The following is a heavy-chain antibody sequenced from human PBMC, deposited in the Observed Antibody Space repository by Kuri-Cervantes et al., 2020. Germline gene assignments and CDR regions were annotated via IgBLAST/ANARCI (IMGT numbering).Heavy chain of an antibody. CDR2: IYSGGST. CDR3: ARGVVGATGAFDI. V-gene: IGHV3-53*05. CDR1: GFTVSSNY. D-gene: IGHD1-26*01. Sequence: GESLKISCAASGFTVSSNYMSWVRQAPGKGLEWVSVIYSGGSTYYADSVKGRFTISRDNSKNTLYLQMNSLRAEDTAVYYCARGVVGATGAFDIWGQGTMVTVSS. J-gene: IGHJ3*02.